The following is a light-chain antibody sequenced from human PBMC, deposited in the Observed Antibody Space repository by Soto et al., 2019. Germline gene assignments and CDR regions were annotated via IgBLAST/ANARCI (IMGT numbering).Light chain of an antibody. CDR1: QRMGSW. CDR3: QQYENYKPLT. V-gene: IGKV1-5*01. J-gene: IGKJ4*01. CDR2: DDC. Sequence: DIQLTQSPSTRPASVGDRFTLTCRASQRMGSWLAWYEQKPGKAPKLLIFDDCSLESGNPSRFSGRRLGTQVILTIDGLQPDDFETYFVQQYENYKPLTVGGGTRVDIK.